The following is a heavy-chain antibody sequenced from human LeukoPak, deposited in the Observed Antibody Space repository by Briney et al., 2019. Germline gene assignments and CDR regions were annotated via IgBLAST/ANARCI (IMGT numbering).Heavy chain of an antibody. V-gene: IGHV4-39*07. Sequence: PSETLSLTCTVSGDSISSYYWGWIRQPPGKGLEWIGSIYYSGSTYYNPSLKSRVTISVDTSKNQFSLKLSSVTAADTAVYYCAITFWSGYKHFDYWGQGTLVTVSS. J-gene: IGHJ4*02. D-gene: IGHD3-3*01. CDR1: GDSISSYY. CDR2: IYYSGST. CDR3: AITFWSGYKHFDY.